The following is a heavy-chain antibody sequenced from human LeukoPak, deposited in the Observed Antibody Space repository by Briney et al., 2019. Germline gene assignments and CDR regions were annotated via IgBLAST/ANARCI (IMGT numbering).Heavy chain of an antibody. CDR2: IYISGSGST. D-gene: IGHD2-15*01. Sequence: SETLSLTCTVSGGSISSYYWSWIRQPAGKGLEWIGRIYISGSGSTNYNPSLKSRVTMSVDTSKNHFTLKLSSVTAADTAVYYCARHGYCSGGSCYLGEPFDYWGQGTLVTVSS. CDR1: GGSISSYY. J-gene: IGHJ4*02. V-gene: IGHV4-4*07. CDR3: ARHGYCSGGSCYLGEPFDY.